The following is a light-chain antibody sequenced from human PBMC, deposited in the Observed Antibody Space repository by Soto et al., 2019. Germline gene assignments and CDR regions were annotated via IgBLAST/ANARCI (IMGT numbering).Light chain of an antibody. CDR3: QQYNSYSPYT. V-gene: IGKV1-5*01. J-gene: IGKJ2*01. Sequence: DIQMTQSPSTLSASVGDRVTITCRASQSISSWLAWYQQKPGKAPKLLIYDASNLESGVPSRFSGSGSGTEFTLTISTLQPDDFATYYCQQYNSYSPYTFGQGTKVDIK. CDR2: DAS. CDR1: QSISSW.